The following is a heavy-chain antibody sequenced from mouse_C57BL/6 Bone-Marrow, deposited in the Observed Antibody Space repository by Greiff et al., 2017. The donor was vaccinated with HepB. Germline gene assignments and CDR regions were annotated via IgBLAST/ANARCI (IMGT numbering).Heavy chain of an antibody. D-gene: IGHD2-1*01. CDR3: ARGGNYGAMDY. V-gene: IGHV1-69*01. CDR1: GYTFTSYW. J-gene: IGHJ4*01. Sequence: VQLQQSGAELVMPGASVKLSCKASGYTFTSYWMHWVKQRPGQGLEWIGEIDPSYSYTNYNQKFKGKSTLTVDKSSSTAYMQLSSLTSEDSAVYYCARGGNYGAMDYWGQGTSVTVSS. CDR2: IDPSYSYT.